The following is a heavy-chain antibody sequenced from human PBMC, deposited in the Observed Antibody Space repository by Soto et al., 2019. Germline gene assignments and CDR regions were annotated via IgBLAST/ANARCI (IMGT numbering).Heavy chain of an antibody. CDR1: GYSRTAHF. CDR2: INPKNGGT. V-gene: IGHV1-2*02. CDR3: ATDDGQYFGSV. Sequence: QVQLVQSGAAVRKPGASVKISCKASGYSRTAHFLHWVRQAPGRGLEWMGWINPKNGGTDYAQKFQDRVSMTRDTSINTAYIQLNRLTSDDTAVYFCATDDGQYFGSVWGKVTLVSVSS. J-gene: IGHJ6*04. D-gene: IGHD3-10*01.